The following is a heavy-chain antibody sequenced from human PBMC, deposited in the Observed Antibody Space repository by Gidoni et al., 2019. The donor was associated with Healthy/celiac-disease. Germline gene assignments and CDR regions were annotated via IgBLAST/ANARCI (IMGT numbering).Heavy chain of an antibody. D-gene: IGHD6-19*01. CDR3: ARLGAVAGTRGGCLD. CDR2: T. Sequence: TYYNPSLKSRVTISVDTSKNQFSLKLSSVTAADTAVYYCARLGAVAGTRGGCLDWGQGTLVTVSS. V-gene: IGHV4-39*01. J-gene: IGHJ4*02.